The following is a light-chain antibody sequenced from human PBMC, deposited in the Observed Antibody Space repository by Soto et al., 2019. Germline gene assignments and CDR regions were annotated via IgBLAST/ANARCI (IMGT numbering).Light chain of an antibody. J-gene: IGKJ4*01. CDR2: GAS. CDR1: QRVSSSY. V-gene: IGKV3-20*01. CDR3: HQYGSSPLT. Sequence: ESVLTQSPGTLSLSPGERATISCRASQRVSSSYLAWYQQKPVQAPRLLIYGASSRSTGIPDRFSGSGSGIDFTLTIRRLEPEDFAVYYCHQYGSSPLTFGGGNKVEI.